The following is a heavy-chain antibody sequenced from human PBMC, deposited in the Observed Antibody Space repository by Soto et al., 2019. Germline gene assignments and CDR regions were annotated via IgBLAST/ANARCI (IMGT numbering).Heavy chain of an antibody. CDR3: ARELCSGGSCYFDY. CDR2: IYYSGST. V-gene: IGHV4-31*03. CDR1: GGSISSGGYY. D-gene: IGHD2-15*01. J-gene: IGHJ4*02. Sequence: QVQLQESGPGLVKPSQTLSLTCTVSGGSISSGGYYWSWIRQHPGKGLEWIGYIYYSGSTYYNPSLKSRITISVDTSKNHFSLKLSSVTAADTAVYYCARELCSGGSCYFDYWGQGTLVIVSS.